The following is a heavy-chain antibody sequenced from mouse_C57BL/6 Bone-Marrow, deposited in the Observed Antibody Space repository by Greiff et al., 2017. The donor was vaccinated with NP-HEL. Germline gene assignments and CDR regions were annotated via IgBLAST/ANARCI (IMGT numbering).Heavy chain of an antibody. CDR3: ARWTITTVVAPFDY. CDR2: IYPGGGYT. V-gene: IGHV1-63*01. CDR1: GYTFTNYW. D-gene: IGHD1-1*01. Sequence: VQLQQSGAELVRPGTSVKMSCKASGYTFTNYWIGWAKQRPGHGLEWIGDIYPGGGYTNYNEKFKGKATLTADKSSSTAYMQFSSLTSEDSAIYYCARWTITTVVAPFDYWGQGTTLTVSS. J-gene: IGHJ2*01.